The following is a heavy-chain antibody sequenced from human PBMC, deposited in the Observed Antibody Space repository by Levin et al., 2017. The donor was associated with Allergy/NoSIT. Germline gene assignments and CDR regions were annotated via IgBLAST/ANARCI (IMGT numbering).Heavy chain of an antibody. J-gene: IGHJ4*02. V-gene: IGHV3-7*02. CDR1: GFTFSSYW. CDR2: IKQDGSEK. Sequence: GESLKISCAASGFTFSSYWMSWVRQAPGKGLEWVANIKQDGSEKYYVDSVKGRFTISRDNAKNSLYLQMNSLRAEDTAVYYCASGVEELSGWGQGTLVTVSS. D-gene: IGHD3-16*02. CDR3: ASGVEELSG.